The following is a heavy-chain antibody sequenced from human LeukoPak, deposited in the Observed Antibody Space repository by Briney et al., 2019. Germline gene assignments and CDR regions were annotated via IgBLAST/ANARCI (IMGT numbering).Heavy chain of an antibody. D-gene: IGHD3-3*01. CDR1: GYTFTGYY. CDR2: INPNSGGT. Sequence: GASVKVSCKASGYTFTGYYMHWVRQAPRQGLEWMGRINPNSGGTNYAQKFQGRVTMTRDTSISTAYMELSRLRSDDTAVYYCASLQNYDFWSGYSDYWGQGTLVTVSS. J-gene: IGHJ4*02. V-gene: IGHV1-2*06. CDR3: ASLQNYDFWSGYSDY.